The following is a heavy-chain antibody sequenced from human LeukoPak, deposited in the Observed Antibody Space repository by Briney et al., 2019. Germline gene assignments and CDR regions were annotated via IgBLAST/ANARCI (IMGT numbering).Heavy chain of an antibody. Sequence: PGGSLRLSCAASGFTFSSYGMSWVRQAPGKGLEWVSAISGSGGSTYYADSVKGRFTISRDNAKNSLFLQMNSLRAEDTAVYYCARTTYDRTAFHWGQGILVTVSS. J-gene: IGHJ4*02. D-gene: IGHD3-22*01. CDR1: GFTFSSYG. CDR2: ISGSGGST. CDR3: ARTTYDRTAFH. V-gene: IGHV3-23*01.